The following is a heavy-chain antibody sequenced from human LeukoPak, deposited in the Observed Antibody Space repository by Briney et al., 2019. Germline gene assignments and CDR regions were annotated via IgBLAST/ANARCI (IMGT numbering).Heavy chain of an antibody. CDR3: GRGQQVRWPPPIY. J-gene: IGHJ4*02. CDR1: GGSFSGYH. V-gene: IGHV4-34*01. CDR2: IDPNGGT. D-gene: IGHD4-23*01. Sequence: SETLSLTCAVYGGSFSGYHWTWMRQPPGKGLEWIGEIDPNGGTHYKPSLKSRVTMSLDTSKNHFSLKLSSVTAADTAVYYCGRGQQVRWPPPIYWGQGTLVTVSS.